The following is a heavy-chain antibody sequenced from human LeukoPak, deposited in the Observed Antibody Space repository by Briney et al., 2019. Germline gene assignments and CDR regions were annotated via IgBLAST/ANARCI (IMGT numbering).Heavy chain of an antibody. CDR1: GFTFYDYA. J-gene: IGHJ6*02. CDR3: AKDMGPDTAMVTGFYYYYGMDV. D-gene: IGHD5-18*01. CDR2: ISWNSGSI. Sequence: AGGSLRLSCAASGFTFYDYAMHWVRHAPGKGLEGVSGISWNSGSIVYADSVKGRFTISRDNAKNSLYLQMNSLRAEDTALYYCAKDMGPDTAMVTGFYYYYGMDVWGQGTTVTVSS. V-gene: IGHV3-9*01.